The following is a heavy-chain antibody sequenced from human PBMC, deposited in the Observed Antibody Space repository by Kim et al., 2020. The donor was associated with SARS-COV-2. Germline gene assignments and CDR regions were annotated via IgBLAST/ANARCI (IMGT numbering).Heavy chain of an antibody. D-gene: IGHD6-13*01. J-gene: IGHJ6*02. CDR3: AKALFSSTYSGMDV. CDR2: IGGSGGST. CDR1: GLTFSSYA. V-gene: IGHV3-23*01. Sequence: GGSLRLSCAASGLTFSSYAMNWVRQAPGRRLEWVSTIGGSGGSTFYSGSVKGRFTISRDDSKNTLYLQMNSLRAEDTAVYYCAKALFSSTYSGMDVWGQG.